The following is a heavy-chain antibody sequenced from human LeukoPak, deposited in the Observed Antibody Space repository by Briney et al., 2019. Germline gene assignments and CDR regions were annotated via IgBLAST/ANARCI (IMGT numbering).Heavy chain of an antibody. V-gene: IGHV3-21*06. J-gene: IGHJ4*02. D-gene: IGHD1-14*01. Sequence: GGSLRLSCTASGLTFSTSGFNWVRQAPGKGLEWVASIGPTGSDRYHAASINGRFTISRENANNFPCLPINCPTAEATAVYFCATETNGRHYDYWGQGTLLTVSS. CDR1: GLTFSTSG. CDR2: IGPTGSDR. CDR3: ATETNGRHYDY.